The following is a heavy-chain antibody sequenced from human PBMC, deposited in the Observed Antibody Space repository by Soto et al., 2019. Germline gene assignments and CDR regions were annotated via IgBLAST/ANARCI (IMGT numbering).Heavy chain of an antibody. Sequence: TSETLSLTCTVSGGSISSSSYYWGWIRQPPGKGLEWIGSIYYSGSTYYNPSLKSRVTISVDTSKNQFSLKLSSVTAADTAVYYCARVQGSGYPIYYYYYMDVWGKGTTVTVSS. D-gene: IGHD3-3*01. J-gene: IGHJ6*03. CDR3: ARVQGSGYPIYYYYYMDV. V-gene: IGHV4-39*01. CDR2: IYYSGST. CDR1: GGSISSSSYY.